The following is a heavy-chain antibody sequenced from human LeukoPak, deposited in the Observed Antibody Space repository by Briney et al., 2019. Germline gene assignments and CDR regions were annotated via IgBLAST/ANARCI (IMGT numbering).Heavy chain of an antibody. CDR1: GGSISSYY. J-gene: IGHJ2*01. D-gene: IGHD6-13*01. CDR2: IYYSGST. CDR3: ARTYGSSGLGYFDL. V-gene: IGHV4-59*01. Sequence: SETLSLTCTVSGGSISSYYWSWIRQPPGKGLEWIGYIYYSGSTNYSPSLKSRLTISVDTSKNQFSLELSSVTAADTAVYYCARTYGSSGLGYFDLWGRGTLVTVSS.